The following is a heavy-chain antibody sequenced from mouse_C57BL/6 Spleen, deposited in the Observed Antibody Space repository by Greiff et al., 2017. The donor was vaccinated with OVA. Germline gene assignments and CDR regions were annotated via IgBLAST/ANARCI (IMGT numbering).Heavy chain of an antibody. J-gene: IGHJ4*01. D-gene: IGHD1-2*01. CDR1: GFSFNTYA. CDR3: VRHGYMDY. V-gene: IGHV10-1*01. CDR2: IRSKSNNYAT. Sequence: DAGGGLVQPKGSLKLSCAASGFSFNTYAMNWVRQAPGKGLEWVARIRSKSNNYATYYADSVKDRFTISRDYSEGMLYLRMNNLKTEDTAMCYCVRHGYMDYWGQGTSVTVSS.